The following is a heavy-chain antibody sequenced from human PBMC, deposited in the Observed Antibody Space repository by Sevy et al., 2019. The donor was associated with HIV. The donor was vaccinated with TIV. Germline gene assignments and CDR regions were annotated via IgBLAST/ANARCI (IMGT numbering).Heavy chain of an antibody. Sequence: GESLKISCAASGFTFSNYYMNWVRQGPGKGLVWVARLNGDGSDINYADSVRGRFTIYRDNTKNTLYLQMSSLRGEDTAVYYCFVRIRDSSEIDYWGQGTLVTVSS. D-gene: IGHD6-6*01. V-gene: IGHV3-74*01. CDR3: FVRIRDSSEIDY. CDR1: GFTFSNYY. CDR2: LNGDGSDI. J-gene: IGHJ4*02.